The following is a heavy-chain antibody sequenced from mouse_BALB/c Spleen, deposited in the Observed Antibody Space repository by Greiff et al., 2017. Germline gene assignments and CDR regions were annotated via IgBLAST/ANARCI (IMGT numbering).Heavy chain of an antibody. CDR2: IWSGGST. Sequence: QVHVKQSGPGLVQPSQSLSITCTVSGFSLTSYGVHWVRQSPGKGLEWLGVIWSGGSTDYNAAFISRLSISKDNSKSQVFFKMNSLQADDTAIYYCANPLSLHRYAMDYWGQGTSVTVSS. V-gene: IGHV2-4-1*01. CDR1: GFSLTSYG. J-gene: IGHJ4*01. D-gene: IGHD1-2*01. CDR3: ANPLSLHRYAMDY.